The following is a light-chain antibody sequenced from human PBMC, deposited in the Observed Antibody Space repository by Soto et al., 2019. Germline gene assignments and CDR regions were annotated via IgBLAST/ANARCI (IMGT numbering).Light chain of an antibody. CDR2: KAS. J-gene: IGKJ1*01. CDR1: QSISSW. V-gene: IGKV1-5*03. Sequence: DIQMTQSPSTLSASVGDRVTITCRASQSISSWLAWYQQKPGKAPKLLIDKASSLESGVPSSFSGSGSEIDYTTTITPTQLHHFAHCFCHLYNTFRKGTKVEGK. CDR3: HLYNT.